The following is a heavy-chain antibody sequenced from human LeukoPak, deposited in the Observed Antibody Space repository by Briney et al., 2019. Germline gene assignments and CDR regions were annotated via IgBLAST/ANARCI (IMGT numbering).Heavy chain of an antibody. CDR2: VNLQGST. CDR1: GGSLTSTNY. Sequence: SETLSLTCGVSGGSLTSTNYWTWVRQPPGKGLEWIGEVNLQGSTNYNPSLMGRVAISVDMSENHISLQLTSVTAADTAVYYCAREGGPYRPLDYSGQGTLVTVSS. V-gene: IGHV4-4*02. J-gene: IGHJ4*02. CDR3: AREGGPYRPLDY.